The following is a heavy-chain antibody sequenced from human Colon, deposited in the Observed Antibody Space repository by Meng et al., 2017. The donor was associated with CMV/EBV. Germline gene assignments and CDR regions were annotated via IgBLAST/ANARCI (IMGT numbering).Heavy chain of an antibody. CDR2: ILPINGVP. CDR1: GYTFTSYG. D-gene: IGHD6-19*01. Sequence: SVKVSCKASGYTFTSYGISWVRQAPGQGLEWMGGILPINGVPKYTEKFQGRATFTADKSTGTAYMELSSLRSEDTAVYYCATSSCVTAITCAVALEPKDAFDLRGQGTMVTVSS. J-gene: IGHJ3*01. V-gene: IGHV1-69*10. CDR3: ATSSCVTAITCAVALEPKDAFDL.